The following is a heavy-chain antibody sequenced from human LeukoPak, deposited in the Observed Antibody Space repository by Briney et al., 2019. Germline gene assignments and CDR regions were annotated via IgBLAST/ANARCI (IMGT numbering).Heavy chain of an antibody. J-gene: IGHJ4*02. CDR1: GCSFTSYC. CDR3: ARREGYSSGWYFDY. V-gene: IGHV5-51*01. Sequence: GESLKISCKTSGCSFTSYCIGWVRQMSGRGLEWMGIICLGDSDTRYSPSFQGQVTISADKSISTAYLQWSSLKASDTAMYYCARREGYSSGWYFDYWGQGTLVTVSS. CDR2: ICLGDSDT. D-gene: IGHD6-19*01.